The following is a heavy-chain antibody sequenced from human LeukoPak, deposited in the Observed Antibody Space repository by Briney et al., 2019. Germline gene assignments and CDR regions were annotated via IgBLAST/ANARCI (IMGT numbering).Heavy chain of an antibody. CDR1: GYTFTGYY. J-gene: IGHJ4*02. CDR3: ARGRQTTTVTLNY. V-gene: IGHV1-2*02. CDR2: INPNGGGT. D-gene: IGHD4-17*01. Sequence: ASVKVSCKASGYTFTGYYMHWVRQAPGQGLEWMGWINPNGGGTNYAQKFQGRVTMTRDTSISTAYMELSRLRSDDTAVYYCARGRQTTTVTLNYWGQGTLVTVSS.